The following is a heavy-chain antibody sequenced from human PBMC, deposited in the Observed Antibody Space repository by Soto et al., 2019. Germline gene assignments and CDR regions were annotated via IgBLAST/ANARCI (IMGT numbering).Heavy chain of an antibody. V-gene: IGHV1-69*13. CDR1: GGTFSSYA. J-gene: IGHJ6*02. CDR3: ASALYDILTGYSPYYYYYGMDV. CDR2: IIPIFGTA. D-gene: IGHD3-9*01. Sequence: ASVKVSCKASGGTFSSYAISWVRQAPGQGLEWMGGIIPIFGTANYAQKSQGRVTITADESTSTAYMELSSLRSEDTAVYYCASALYDILTGYSPYYYYYGMDVWGQGTTVTVSS.